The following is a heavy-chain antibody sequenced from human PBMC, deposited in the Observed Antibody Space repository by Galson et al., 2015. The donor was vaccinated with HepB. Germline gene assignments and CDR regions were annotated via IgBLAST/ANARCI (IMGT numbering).Heavy chain of an antibody. V-gene: IGHV3-23*01. CDR3: AKGRQWLALFDY. CDR2: ISGSVTNT. Sequence: SLRLSCAASGFTFSNYAMSWVRQAPGKGLEWVSAISGSVTNTYYEDSVKGRFTTSRDNSKNILYLQMNSLRAEDTAVYYCAKGRQWLALFDYWGQGTLVTVSS. CDR1: GFTFSNYA. D-gene: IGHD6-19*01. J-gene: IGHJ4*02.